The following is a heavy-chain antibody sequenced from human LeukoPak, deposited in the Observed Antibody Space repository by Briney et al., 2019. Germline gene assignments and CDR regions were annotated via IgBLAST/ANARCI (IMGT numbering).Heavy chain of an antibody. J-gene: IGHJ3*01. CDR2: IIPKYSAS. CDR1: GGSFSDYP. V-gene: IGHV1-69*13. Sequence: SVKVSXKASGGSFSDYPINWVRQAPGQGLEWLGGIIPKYSASNYAQAFQGRVTITADESTNTVYMEMSGLRPDDTAVYYCVRPDRIFGVPAAFDAWGQGTLVAVSS. D-gene: IGHD3-3*02. CDR3: VRPDRIFGVPAAFDA.